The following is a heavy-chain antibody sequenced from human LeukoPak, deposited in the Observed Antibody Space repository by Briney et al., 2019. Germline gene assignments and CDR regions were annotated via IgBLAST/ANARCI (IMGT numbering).Heavy chain of an antibody. J-gene: IGHJ4*02. CDR2: ISWNSGSI. CDR1: GFTFDDYA. CDR3: AKVDSSGYYYGGGYFDY. V-gene: IGHV3-9*01. Sequence: GRSLRLSCAASGFTFDDYAMHWVRQAPGKGLEWVSGISWNSGSIGYADSVKGRFTISRDNAKNSLYLQINSLRAEDTALYYCAKVDSSGYYYGGGYFDYWGQGTLVTVSS. D-gene: IGHD3-22*01.